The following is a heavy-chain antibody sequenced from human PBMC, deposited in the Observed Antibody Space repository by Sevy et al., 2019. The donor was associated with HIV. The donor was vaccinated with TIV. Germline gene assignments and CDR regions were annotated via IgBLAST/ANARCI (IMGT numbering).Heavy chain of an antibody. V-gene: IGHV3-33*01. Sequence: GGSLRLSCAASGFTFSSYGMHWVRQAPGKGLEWVAVIWYDGSTKYYADSVKGRFTISRDNSKNTLYLQMNSLRAEDTAVYYCARDGAMYSSSWYYFDYWGQGTLVTVSS. CDR2: IWYDGSTK. CDR1: GFTFSSYG. J-gene: IGHJ4*02. D-gene: IGHD6-13*01. CDR3: ARDGAMYSSSWYYFDY.